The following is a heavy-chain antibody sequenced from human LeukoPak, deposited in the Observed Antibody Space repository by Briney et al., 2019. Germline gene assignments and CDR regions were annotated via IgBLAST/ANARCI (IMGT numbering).Heavy chain of an antibody. CDR2: INHRGST. CDR3: ARRRSKGYSYGRGPLDY. V-gene: IGHV4-34*01. D-gene: IGHD5-18*01. J-gene: IGHJ4*02. CDR1: GVSFRGYY. Sequence: PSETLSLTRAVYGVSFRGYYWSWIRQPPGRGLEWIGEINHRGSTNYNPSLKHRVPIAVDTSKNQFSLKLSSVTAADTAVYYCARRRSKGYSYGRGPLDYWGQGTLVTVSS.